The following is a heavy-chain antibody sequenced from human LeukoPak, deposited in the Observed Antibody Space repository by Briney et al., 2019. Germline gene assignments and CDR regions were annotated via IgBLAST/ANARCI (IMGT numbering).Heavy chain of an antibody. Sequence: ASVKVSCKASGYTFTSYYMHWVRQAPGQGLEWMGLINPSGGSTRYAQRFQGRVTITRDTSTSTVYMELSSLRSEDTAVYYCASESPGTPPHLCDYWGQGTLVTVSS. D-gene: IGHD6-13*01. CDR1: GYTFTSYY. V-gene: IGHV1-46*01. CDR2: INPSGGST. J-gene: IGHJ4*02. CDR3: ASESPGTPPHLCDY.